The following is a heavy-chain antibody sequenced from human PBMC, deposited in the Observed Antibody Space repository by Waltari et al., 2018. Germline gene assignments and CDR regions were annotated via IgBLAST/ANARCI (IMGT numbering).Heavy chain of an antibody. CDR3: ARDARRESSGYDYFFDH. J-gene: IGHJ5*02. D-gene: IGHD5-12*01. Sequence: EVQLVESGGGLVQPGGSLRLSCEASGLYFPIYSLNWVRQASGKGLGWVSKIGPKLAKEHADSVRGRFTISRDNAKNAVYLQMNSRTADDTAVYYCARDARRESSGYDYFFDHWGQGVLVTVSS. CDR2: IGPKLAK. CDR1: GLYFPIYS. V-gene: IGHV3-48*04.